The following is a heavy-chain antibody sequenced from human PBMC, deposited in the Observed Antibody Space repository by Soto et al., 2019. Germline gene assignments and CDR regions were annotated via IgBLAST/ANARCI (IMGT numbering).Heavy chain of an antibody. CDR2: ISYTGTT. J-gene: IGHJ4*02. V-gene: IGHV4-39*01. CDR1: FGSVTSNSYH. D-gene: IGHD2-15*01. CDR3: ARVVVVAPGVNG. Sequence: PSETLSLTCSVSFGSVTSNSYHWGWIRQPPGKGLEWIGSISYTGTTYYSPSLKRRVTISADTSKRQFSLKLDSATAADTAVYYGARVVVVAPGVNGWGQGTLVTVYS.